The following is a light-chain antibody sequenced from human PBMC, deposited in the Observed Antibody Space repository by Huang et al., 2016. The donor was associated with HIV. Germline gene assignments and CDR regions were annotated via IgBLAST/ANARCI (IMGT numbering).Light chain of an antibody. Sequence: EIVMTQTPATLSVSPGERATLSCRASQSVSSNLAWYQQNPGQAPRLLSYGASTRATGIPVRISGSGSGTEFTLTISSLQSEDFAVYYCQQYNNWPLTFGGGTKVEIK. J-gene: IGKJ4*01. CDR2: GAS. CDR1: QSVSSN. V-gene: IGKV3-15*01. CDR3: QQYNNWPLT.